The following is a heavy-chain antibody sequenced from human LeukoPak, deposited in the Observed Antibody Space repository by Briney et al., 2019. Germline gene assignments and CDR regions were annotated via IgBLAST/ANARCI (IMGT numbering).Heavy chain of an antibody. CDR3: AREESEYSSGWWAGGLDAFDI. D-gene: IGHD6-19*01. V-gene: IGHV4-39*07. CDR1: GGSISSSSYY. J-gene: IGHJ3*02. Sequence: PSETLSLTCTVSGGSISSSSYYWGWIRQPPGKGLEWIGSIYYSGSTYYNPSLKSRVTISVDTSKNQFSLKLSSVTAADTAVYYCAREESEYSSGWWAGGLDAFDIWGQGTMVTVSS. CDR2: IYYSGST.